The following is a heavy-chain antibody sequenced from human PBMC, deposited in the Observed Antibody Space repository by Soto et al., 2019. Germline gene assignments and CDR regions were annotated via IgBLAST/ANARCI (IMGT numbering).Heavy chain of an antibody. V-gene: IGHV1-3*01. D-gene: IGHD3-10*01. CDR2: INAGNGNT. CDR1: GYTFTSYA. CDR3: ARGGEDWFGELQNLLYDY. J-gene: IGHJ4*02. Sequence: QVQLVQSGAEVKKPGASVKVSCKASGYTFTSYAMHWVRQAPGQRLEWMGWINAGNGNTKYSQKFQGRVTITRDTSASTAYMELSSLRSEDTAVYYCARGGEDWFGELQNLLYDYWGQGTLVTVSS.